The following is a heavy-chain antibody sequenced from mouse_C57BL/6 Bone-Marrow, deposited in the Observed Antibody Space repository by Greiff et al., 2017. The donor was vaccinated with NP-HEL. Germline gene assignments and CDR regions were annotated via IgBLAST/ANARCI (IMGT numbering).Heavy chain of an antibody. CDR2: ISNLAYSI. CDR3: ARHRIYYYGSSLYYAMDY. CDR1: GFTFSDYG. D-gene: IGHD1-1*01. Sequence: EVKLMESGGGLVQPGGSLKLSCAASGFTFSDYGMAWVRQAPRKGPEWVAFISNLAYSIYYADTVTGRFTISRENAKNTLYLEMSSLWSEDTAMYYCARHRIYYYGSSLYYAMDYWGQGTSVTVSS. V-gene: IGHV5-15*01. J-gene: IGHJ4*01.